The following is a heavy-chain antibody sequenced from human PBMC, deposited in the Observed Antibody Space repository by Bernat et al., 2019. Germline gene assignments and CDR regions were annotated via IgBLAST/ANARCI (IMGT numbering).Heavy chain of an antibody. J-gene: IGHJ5*02. D-gene: IGHD6-13*01. Sequence: EVQLVESGGGLVQPGGSLRLSCAASGFTFSNYAMSWVRQAPGKGLEWVSTISVSGGGTYDADSVKGRFTISRDNSKNTLYLQMNSLRAEDTAEYYCAGDGDDPFIGGSWSGGWFDPWGQGTLVTVSS. CDR1: GFTFSNYA. V-gene: IGHV3-23*04. CDR3: AGDGDDPFIGGSWSGGWFDP. CDR2: ISVSGGGT.